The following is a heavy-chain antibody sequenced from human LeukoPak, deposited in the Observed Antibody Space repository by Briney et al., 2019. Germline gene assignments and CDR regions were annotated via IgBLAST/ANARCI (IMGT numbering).Heavy chain of an antibody. J-gene: IGHJ4*02. D-gene: IGHD6-6*01. CDR1: GFTFSSYG. CDR3: AAFEFSSSYFDY. Sequence: PGGSLRLSCAASGFTFSSYGMHWVRQAPGKGLEWVAVISYDGSNKYYADSVKGRFTISRDNSKNTLYLQINSLRAEHTAVYYCAAFEFSSSYFDYWGQGTLVTVSS. V-gene: IGHV3-30*03. CDR2: ISYDGSNK.